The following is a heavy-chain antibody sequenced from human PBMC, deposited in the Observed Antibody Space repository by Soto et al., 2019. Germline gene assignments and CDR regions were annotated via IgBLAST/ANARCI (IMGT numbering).Heavy chain of an antibody. CDR1: GVSITSGDNF. CDR3: ARGRNYHFDSSYNWFDP. D-gene: IGHD3-22*01. V-gene: IGHV4-31*03. CDR2: IYYSGST. J-gene: IGHJ5*02. Sequence: QVQLQESGPGLVKPSQTLSITCTVSGVSITSGDNFWSWIRQHPEKGLEWIGYIYYSGSTHYTPSLRSRVIISLDTSKNQFSLKLSSVTAADTAVYYCARGRNYHFDSSYNWFDPWGQGTLVTVSS.